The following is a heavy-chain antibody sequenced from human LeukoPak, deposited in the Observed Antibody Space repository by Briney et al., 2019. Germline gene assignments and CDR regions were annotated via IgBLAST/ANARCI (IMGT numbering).Heavy chain of an antibody. Sequence: GGSLRLSCAASGYTFSRYWMSWVRQAPGKGLEWVANINQDGSEIYYVDSVKGRFTISRDNAKNSLYLQMNSLRAEDTAVYYCARDCSSISCYDAFDIWGQGTMVTVSS. D-gene: IGHD2-2*01. V-gene: IGHV3-7*01. CDR3: ARDCSSISCYDAFDI. J-gene: IGHJ3*02. CDR1: GYTFSRYW. CDR2: INQDGSEI.